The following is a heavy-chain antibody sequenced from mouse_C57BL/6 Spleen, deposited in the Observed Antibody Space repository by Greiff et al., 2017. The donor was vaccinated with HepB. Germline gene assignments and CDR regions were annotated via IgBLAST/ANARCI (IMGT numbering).Heavy chain of an antibody. CDR3: ARDYYGSSYNFDY. CDR2: IYPGDGDT. V-gene: IGHV1-82*01. D-gene: IGHD1-1*01. CDR1: GYAFSSSW. Sequence: VQLQQSGPELVKPGASVKISCKASGYAFSSSWMNWVKQRPGKGLEWIGRIYPGDGDTNYNGKFKSKATLTADKSSSTAYMQLSSLTSEDSAVYFCARDYYGSSYNFDYWGQGTTLTVSS. J-gene: IGHJ2*01.